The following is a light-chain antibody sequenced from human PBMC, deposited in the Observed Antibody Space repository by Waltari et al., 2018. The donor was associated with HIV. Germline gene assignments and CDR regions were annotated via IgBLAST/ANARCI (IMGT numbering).Light chain of an antibody. CDR1: QSIDTW. Sequence: DIQMTQSPSTLSTSVGDRLTITCRASQSIDTWLAWYQQKSGKAPKLLVYKASSLESGVPSRFSGSGSGTEFTLTISSLQPDDIATYYCQHYNTSSPWTLGQGTRVDI. CDR2: KAS. CDR3: QHYNTSSPWT. V-gene: IGKV1-5*03. J-gene: IGKJ1*01.